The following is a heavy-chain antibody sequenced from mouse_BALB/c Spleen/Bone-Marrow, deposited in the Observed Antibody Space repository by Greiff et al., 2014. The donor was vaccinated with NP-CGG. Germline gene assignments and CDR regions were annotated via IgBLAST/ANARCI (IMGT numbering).Heavy chain of an antibody. CDR3: ARGGYDTAVFAY. D-gene: IGHD2-3*01. V-gene: IGHV1-9*01. CDR2: ILPGSGST. Sequence: QVQLQQSGAELVKPGASVKISCKATGYSFTSYWIEWVKQRPGNGLEWIGEILPGSGSTYYNEKFKGKATFTADTSSNTAYMQLSMVTSEDSALYYCARGGYDTAVFAYWGQGTLVTVSA. J-gene: IGHJ3*01. CDR1: GYSFTSYW.